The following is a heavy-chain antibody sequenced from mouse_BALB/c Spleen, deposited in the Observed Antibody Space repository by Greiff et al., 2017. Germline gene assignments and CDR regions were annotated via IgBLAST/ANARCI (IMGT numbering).Heavy chain of an antibody. Sequence: EVQVVESGGGLVKPGGSLKLSCAASGFAFSSYDMSWVRQTPEKRLEWVAYISSGGGSTYYPDTVKGRFTISRDNAKNTLYLQMSSLKSEDTAMYYCARGGFPYAMDYWGQGTSVTVSS. CDR2: ISSGGGST. J-gene: IGHJ4*01. CDR1: GFAFSSYD. CDR3: ARGGFPYAMDY. V-gene: IGHV5-12-1*01.